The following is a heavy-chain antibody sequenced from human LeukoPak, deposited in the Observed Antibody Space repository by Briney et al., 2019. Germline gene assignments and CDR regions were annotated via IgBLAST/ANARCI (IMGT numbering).Heavy chain of an antibody. Sequence: PSETLSLTCTVSGFSISRGDYYWSWIRQPPGKGLEWIVNIYYSVSTYYNPSLKSRLTLSVDTSKNQFSLKLSSVTAADTAVYYCAREAAMDPSFDYWGQGTLVTVSS. CDR3: AREAAMDPSFDY. J-gene: IGHJ4*02. CDR2: IYYSVST. CDR1: GFSISRGDYY. V-gene: IGHV4-30-4*01. D-gene: IGHD5-18*01.